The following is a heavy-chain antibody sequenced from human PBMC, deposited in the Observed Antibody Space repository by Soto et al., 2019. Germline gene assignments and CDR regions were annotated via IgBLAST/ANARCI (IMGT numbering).Heavy chain of an antibody. CDR3: VYDSSGYYPSDY. CDR1: GGTFSSYA. D-gene: IGHD3-22*01. Sequence: QVQLVQSGAEVKKPGSSVKVSCKASGGTFSSYAISWVRQAPGQGLEWMGGIIPIFGTANYAEKFQGRVTITADEATSTAYMELSSLRSEDTAVYYCVYDSSGYYPSDYWGQGTLVTVSS. V-gene: IGHV1-69*01. CDR2: IIPIFGTA. J-gene: IGHJ4*02.